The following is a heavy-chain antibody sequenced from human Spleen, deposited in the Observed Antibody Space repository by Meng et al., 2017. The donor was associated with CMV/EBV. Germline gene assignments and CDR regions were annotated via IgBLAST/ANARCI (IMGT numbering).Heavy chain of an antibody. J-gene: IGHJ4*02. D-gene: IGHD2-21*01. CDR3: AREPSFPGYCGDDCSYFDY. CDR2: ITPSGGTT. CDR1: GYSFSGYF. V-gene: IGHV1-46*01. Sequence: ASVKVSCKASGYSFSGYFIHWVRQAPGQGLEWIGLITPSGGTTSYAHEFQGRVTMTRDTSTSTVYMEVRSLRSEDTAVYYCAREPSFPGYCGDDCSYFDYWGQGTLVTVSS.